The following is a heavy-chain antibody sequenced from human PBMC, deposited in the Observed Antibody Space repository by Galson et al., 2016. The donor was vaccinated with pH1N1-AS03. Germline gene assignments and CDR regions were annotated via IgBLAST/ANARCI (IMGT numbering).Heavy chain of an antibody. V-gene: IGHV3-30*03. D-gene: IGHD1-14*01. CDR3: AREDRNFDY. CDR1: GFAFSSYG. J-gene: IGHJ4*02. CDR2: ITYDGTTK. Sequence: SLRLSCAASGFAFSSYGMHWVRQAPGKGLEWVALITYDGTTKFYAGSLKGRFNISRDHSKNTLYLQMNSPRAEDTAIYYCAREDRNFDYWGQGTLVTVSS.